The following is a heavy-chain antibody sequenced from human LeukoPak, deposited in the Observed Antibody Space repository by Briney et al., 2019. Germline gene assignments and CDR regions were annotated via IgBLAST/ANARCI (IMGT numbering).Heavy chain of an antibody. Sequence: GGTLRLSCAASGFTFSSYGMSWVRQAPGKGLEWVSAISGSGGSTHYADSVKGRFTISRDNSKNTLYLQMNSLRADDTAVYYCAKGAEYADTNWFDPWGQGTLVTVSS. CDR3: AKGAEYADTNWFDP. J-gene: IGHJ5*02. D-gene: IGHD2-2*01. V-gene: IGHV3-23*01. CDR2: ISGSGGST. CDR1: GFTFSSYG.